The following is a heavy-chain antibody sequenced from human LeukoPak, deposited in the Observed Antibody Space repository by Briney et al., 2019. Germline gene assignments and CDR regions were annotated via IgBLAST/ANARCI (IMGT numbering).Heavy chain of an antibody. J-gene: IGHJ4*02. Sequence: GASVKVSFKASGYTFTGYYMDWVRQAPGQGLEWMGWINPNSGGTNYAQKFQGRVSMTRDTSISTAYMDLSDLRSDDTAVYYCARGRNIEMTTMSGGSDYWGQGTLVTVSS. V-gene: IGHV1-2*02. D-gene: IGHD5-24*01. CDR1: GYTFTGYY. CDR2: INPNSGGT. CDR3: ARGRNIEMTTMSGGSDY.